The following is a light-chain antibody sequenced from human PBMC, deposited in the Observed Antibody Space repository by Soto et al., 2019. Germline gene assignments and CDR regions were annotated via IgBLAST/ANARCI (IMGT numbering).Light chain of an antibody. CDR2: DAS. CDR1: ESVSGY. Sequence: EIVLTQSPATLPLSPGERATLSCRASESVSGYLAWYRQKPGQAPRLLIYDASKRATGTPSRFSGSGSGTDFPLTISSLEPEDFAVYYCQQRRNWPLTFGGGTKVEIK. CDR3: QQRRNWPLT. J-gene: IGKJ4*01. V-gene: IGKV3-11*01.